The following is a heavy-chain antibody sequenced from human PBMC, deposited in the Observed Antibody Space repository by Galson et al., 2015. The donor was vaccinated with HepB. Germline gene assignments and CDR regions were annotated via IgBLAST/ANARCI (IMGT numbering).Heavy chain of an antibody. D-gene: IGHD3-22*01. V-gene: IGHV1-2*04. CDR2: INPNSGGT. CDR1: GYTFTGYY. CDR3: ARVPIPYYDSSGYLGY. J-gene: IGHJ4*02. Sequence: SVKVSCKASGYTFTGYYMHWVRQAPGQGLEWMGWINPNSGGTNYAQKFQGWVTMTRDTSISTAYMELNRLRSDDTAVYYCARVPIPYYDSSGYLGYWGQGTLVTVSS.